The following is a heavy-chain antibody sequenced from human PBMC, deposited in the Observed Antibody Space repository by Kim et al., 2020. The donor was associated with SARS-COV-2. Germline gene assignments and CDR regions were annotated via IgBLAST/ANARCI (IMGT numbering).Heavy chain of an antibody. V-gene: IGHV4-34*01. Sequence: PSRKSRVTVSVDTSKNQFSLKLSSVTAADTAVYYCARGIAAAGTTGELDYWGQGTLVTVSS. D-gene: IGHD6-13*01. CDR3: ARGIAAAGTTGELDY. J-gene: IGHJ4*02.